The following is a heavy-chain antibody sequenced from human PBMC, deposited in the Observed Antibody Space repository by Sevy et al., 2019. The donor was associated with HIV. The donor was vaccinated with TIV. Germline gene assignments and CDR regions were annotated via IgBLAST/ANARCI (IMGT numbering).Heavy chain of an antibody. CDR2: VNWNGGST. CDR1: GFTFDDYG. V-gene: IGHV3-20*04. CDR3: AGVSGQQLVGGSFDY. Sequence: GGSLRLSCAASGFTFDDYGMSWVRQAPGKGLEWVSGVNWNGGSTAYADSVKGRFTISRDNAKNSLYLQMNNLRAEDTVLYYCAGVSGQQLVGGSFDYWGQGTLVTVSS. J-gene: IGHJ4*02. D-gene: IGHD6-13*01.